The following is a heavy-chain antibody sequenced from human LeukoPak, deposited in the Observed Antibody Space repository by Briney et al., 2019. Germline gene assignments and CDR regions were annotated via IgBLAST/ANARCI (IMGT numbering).Heavy chain of an antibody. V-gene: IGHV1-2*06. D-gene: IGHD4-23*01. J-gene: IGHJ4*02. Sequence: ASVKVSCKASGYTFTGYYMHWVRQAPGQGLEWMGRINPNSGGTNYAQKFQGRVTMTRDTSISTAYMELSRLRSDDTAVYYCARTPHQYGGNSYFDYWGQGTLVTVSS. CDR3: ARTPHQYGGNSYFDY. CDR1: GYTFTGYY. CDR2: INPNSGGT.